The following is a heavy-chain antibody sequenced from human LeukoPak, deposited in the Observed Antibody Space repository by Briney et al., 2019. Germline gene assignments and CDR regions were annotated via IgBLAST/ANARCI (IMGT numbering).Heavy chain of an antibody. V-gene: IGHV4-38-2*01. CDR3: ARHRALRLNLDY. CDR2: IYHSGST. CDR1: GYSISSGYY. J-gene: IGHJ4*02. Sequence: PSETLSLTCAVSGYSISSGYYWGWIRQPPGKGLEWIGSIYHSGSTYYNPSLKSRVTISVDTSKNQFSLKLSSVTAADTAVYYCARHRALRLNLDYWGQGTLVTVPS.